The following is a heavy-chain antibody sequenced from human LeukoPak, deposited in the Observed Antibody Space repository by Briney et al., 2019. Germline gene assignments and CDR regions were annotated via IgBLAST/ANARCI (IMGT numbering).Heavy chain of an antibody. CDR2: ISYDGSNK. CDR1: GFTFSSYA. CDR3: ARGGYQLLSPAGY. J-gene: IGHJ4*02. Sequence: GGSLRLSCAASGFTFSSYAMHWVRQAPGKGPEGVAVISYDGSNKYYADSVKGRFTVSRDNSKNTLYLQMNSLRAEDTAVYYCARGGYQLLSPAGYWGQGTLVTVSS. D-gene: IGHD2-2*01. V-gene: IGHV3-30*04.